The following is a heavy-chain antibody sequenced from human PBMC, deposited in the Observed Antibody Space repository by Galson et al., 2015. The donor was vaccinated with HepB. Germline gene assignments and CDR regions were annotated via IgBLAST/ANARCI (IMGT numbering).Heavy chain of an antibody. CDR2: ITYDGSNK. V-gene: IGHV3-30-3*01. CDR1: GFTFSSYA. Sequence: SLRLSCAASGFTFSSYAMHWVRQAPGKGLEWVAVITYDGSNKYYADSVKGRFTISRDNSKNTLYLQMNSLRAEDTAVYYCARAVSSSSSALDYLGQGTLVTVSS. J-gene: IGHJ4*02. CDR3: ARAVSSSSSALDY. D-gene: IGHD6-6*01.